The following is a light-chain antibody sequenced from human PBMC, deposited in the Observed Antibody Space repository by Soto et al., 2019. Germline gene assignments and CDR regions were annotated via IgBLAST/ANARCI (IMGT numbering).Light chain of an antibody. J-gene: IGLJ1*01. CDR3: SSYAGSNNF. CDR2: EVS. V-gene: IGLV2-8*01. Sequence: QSVLTQPPSASGSPGQSVTISCTGTSSDVGGYNYVSWYQQHPGKAPKLMIYEVSKRPSGVPDRFSGSKSGNTASLTVSGLQAADEADYYCSSYAGSNNFFGTGTKVTV. CDR1: SSDVGGYNY.